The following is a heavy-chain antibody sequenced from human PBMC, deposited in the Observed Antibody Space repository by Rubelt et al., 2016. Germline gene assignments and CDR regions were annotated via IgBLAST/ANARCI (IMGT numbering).Heavy chain of an antibody. D-gene: IGHD6-19*01. Sequence: EVQLVESGGGLVQPGGSLRLSCAASGFTFSSYAMSWVRQAPGKGPEWVSTISGSGSSTHYADSVKGRFAISRDSSTNTLFLQTRGLRAEDTAGVYCAKPPPHSSAGYEAYWGQGTLVTVSS. V-gene: IGHV3-23*04. CDR2: ISGSGSST. CDR3: AKPPPHSSAGYEAY. J-gene: IGHJ4*02. CDR1: GFTFSSYA.